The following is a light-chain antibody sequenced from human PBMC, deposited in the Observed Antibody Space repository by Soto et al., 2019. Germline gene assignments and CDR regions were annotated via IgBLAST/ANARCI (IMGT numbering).Light chain of an antibody. CDR3: SSYAGNGYV. CDR2: EVS. Sequence: QSALTQPPSASGSPGQSVTISCTGASSDVGGYNYVSWYQQHPGKAPKLMIYEVSKRPSGVPDRFSGSKSGNTACLTVSGLQAEDEADYFCSSYAGNGYVLGTGTKVTVL. CDR1: SSDVGGYNY. J-gene: IGLJ1*01. V-gene: IGLV2-8*01.